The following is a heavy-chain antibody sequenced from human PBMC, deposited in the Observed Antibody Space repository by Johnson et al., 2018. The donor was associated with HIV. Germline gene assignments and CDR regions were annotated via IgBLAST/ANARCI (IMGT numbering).Heavy chain of an antibody. J-gene: IGHJ3*02. CDR1: GFTFSSYG. CDR2: ISYDGSNK. CDR3: ARARGAPWDAFDI. Sequence: QEQLVESGGGVVQPGRSLRLSCAASGFTFSSYGMHWVRQAPGKGLEWVAVISYDGSNKYYADSVKGRFTISRDNSKNTLYLQMNSLRAEDTAVYYCARARGAPWDAFDIWGQGTMVTVSS. D-gene: IGHD3-10*01. V-gene: IGHV3-30*03.